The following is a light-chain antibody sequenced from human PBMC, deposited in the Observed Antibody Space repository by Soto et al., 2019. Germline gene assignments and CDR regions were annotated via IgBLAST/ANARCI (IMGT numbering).Light chain of an antibody. Sequence: EIVLTQSPATLSLSPGERATLSCRASQSVSSYLAWYQQKPGQPPRLLIYDASNRATGIPARFSGSGSGTDFTLTISSLEPEDFAVDYCQQRSDWPRTFGGGTKVEIK. CDR2: DAS. V-gene: IGKV3-11*01. J-gene: IGKJ4*01. CDR3: QQRSDWPRT. CDR1: QSVSSY.